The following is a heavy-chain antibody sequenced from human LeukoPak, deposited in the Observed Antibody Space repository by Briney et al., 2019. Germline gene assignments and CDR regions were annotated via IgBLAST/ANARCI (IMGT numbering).Heavy chain of an antibody. D-gene: IGHD3-10*01. CDR1: GGTFTSYA. J-gene: IGHJ5*02. CDR2: IIPIFGTA. Sequence: ASVRVSFKASGGTFTSYAISWVRQAPGQGLEWMGGIIPIFGTANYAQKFRGRVTITADKSTRTAYMELSSLRSDDTAVHYCAREGRDTMVRATGRWFDPWGQGTLVTVSS. CDR3: AREGRDTMVRATGRWFDP. V-gene: IGHV1-69*06.